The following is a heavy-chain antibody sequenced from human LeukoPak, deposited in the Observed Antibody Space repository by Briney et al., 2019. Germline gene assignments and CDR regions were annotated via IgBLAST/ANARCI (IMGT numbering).Heavy chain of an antibody. Sequence: PGGSLRLSYAASGFTFSSYSMNWVRQAPGKGLEWVSYISSSSSTIYYADSVKGRFTISRDNAKNSLYLQMNSLRAEDTAVYYCARDITYYDFWSGYYTEDNYGMDVWGQGTTVTVSS. J-gene: IGHJ6*02. D-gene: IGHD3-3*01. CDR1: GFTFSSYS. CDR2: ISSSSSTI. V-gene: IGHV3-48*01. CDR3: ARDITYYDFWSGYYTEDNYGMDV.